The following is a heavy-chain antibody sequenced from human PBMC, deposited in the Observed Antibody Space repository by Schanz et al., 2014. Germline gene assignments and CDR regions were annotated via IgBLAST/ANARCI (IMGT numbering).Heavy chain of an antibody. CDR3: AKGFGGYDLVLDY. CDR1: GFTFSSYV. J-gene: IGHJ4*02. V-gene: IGHV3-23*04. Sequence: EVQVVESGGGFVQPGGSLRLSCAASGFTFSSYVMNWVRQAPGRGLEWVSFISASGDSTSYADSVKGRFTISRDNSKNTLYLQMDSLRAEDTAVYYCAKGFGGYDLVLDYWGQGTLVTVSS. D-gene: IGHD5-12*01. CDR2: ISASGDST.